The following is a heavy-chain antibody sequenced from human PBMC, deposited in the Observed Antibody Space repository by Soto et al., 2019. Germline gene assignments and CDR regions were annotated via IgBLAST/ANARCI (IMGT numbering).Heavy chain of an antibody. CDR2: IYYSGST. D-gene: IGHD2-2*02. V-gene: IGHV4-59*01. J-gene: IGHJ4*02. CDR1: GGSISSYY. CDR3: ARDGYCSSTSCYTGLDY. Sequence: KPSETLSLTCTVSGGSISSYYWSWIRQPPGKGLEWIGYIYYSGSTNYNPSLKSRVTISVDTSKNQFSLKLSSVTAADTAVYYCARDGYCSSTSCYTGLDYWGQGTLVTVSS.